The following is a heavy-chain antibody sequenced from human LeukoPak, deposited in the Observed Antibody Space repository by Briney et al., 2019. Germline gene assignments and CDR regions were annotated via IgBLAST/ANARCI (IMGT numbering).Heavy chain of an antibody. D-gene: IGHD3-3*01. CDR3: AKDLSKELLYRRGKYYFDY. Sequence: GALRLSCAASGFTFSSYSMNWVRQAPGKGLEWVSYISSSGSTIYYADSVKGRFTISRDNSKNTLYLQMNSLRAEDTAVYYCAKDLSKELLYRRGKYYFDYWGQGTLVTVSS. V-gene: IGHV3-48*01. J-gene: IGHJ4*02. CDR2: ISSSGSTI. CDR1: GFTFSSYS.